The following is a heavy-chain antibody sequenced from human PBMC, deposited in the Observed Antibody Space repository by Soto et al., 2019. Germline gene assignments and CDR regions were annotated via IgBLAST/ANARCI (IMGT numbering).Heavy chain of an antibody. J-gene: IGHJ2*01. V-gene: IGHV1-46*03. Sequence: QVQLVQSGAEVKKPGASVKVSCKASGYTFTSYYMHWVRQAPGQGLEWMGIINPSGGSTSYAQKFQGRVTKTRDTSTSTVYMELSSLRSEDTAVYYCARVPVAGNWYFDLWGRGTLVTVSS. CDR2: INPSGGST. CDR3: ARVPVAGNWYFDL. D-gene: IGHD6-19*01. CDR1: GYTFTSYY.